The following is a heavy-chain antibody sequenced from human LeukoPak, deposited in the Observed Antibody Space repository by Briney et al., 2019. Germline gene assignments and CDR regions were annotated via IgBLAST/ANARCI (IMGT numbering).Heavy chain of an antibody. CDR2: IYYSGST. J-gene: IGHJ5*02. V-gene: IGHV4-39*01. CDR3: ARRPCSSTSCYRNGFDP. D-gene: IGHD2-2*02. CDR1: GFTFSSYW. Sequence: GSLRLSCAASGFTFSSYWMSWVRQAPGKGLEWIGSIYYSGSTYYNPSLKSRVTISVDTSKNQFSLKLSSVTAADTAVYYCARRPCSSTSCYRNGFDPWGQGTLVTVSS.